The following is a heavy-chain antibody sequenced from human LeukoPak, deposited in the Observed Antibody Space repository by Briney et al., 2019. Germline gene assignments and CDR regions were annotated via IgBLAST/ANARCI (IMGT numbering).Heavy chain of an antibody. V-gene: IGHV3-33*01. D-gene: IGHD3-10*01. CDR1: EFTFSSYG. CDR2: IWYDGSNK. Sequence: GGSLRLSCAASEFTFSSYGMHWVRQAPGKGLEWVAVIWYDGSNKYYADSVKGRFTISRDNSKNTLYLQMNSLRAEDTAVYYCARDRVRGLFDYWGQGTLVTVSS. CDR3: ARDRVRGLFDY. J-gene: IGHJ4*02.